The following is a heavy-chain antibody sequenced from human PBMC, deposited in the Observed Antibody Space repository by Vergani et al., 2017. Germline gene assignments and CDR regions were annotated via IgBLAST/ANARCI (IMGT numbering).Heavy chain of an antibody. CDR2: IYYSGST. V-gene: IGHV4-59*08. J-gene: IGHJ1*01. CDR3: TRHGRSGWAGYFQH. Sequence: QVQLQESGPGLVKPSETLFLTCTVSGGSMSSYYWSWIRQPPGKRLEWIGSIYYSGSTNYNPSLKSRLTISLDTSKNQFSLNLTSVTAADTAVYYCTRHGRSGWAGYFQHWGQGTLVTASS. CDR1: GGSMSSYY. D-gene: IGHD6-19*01.